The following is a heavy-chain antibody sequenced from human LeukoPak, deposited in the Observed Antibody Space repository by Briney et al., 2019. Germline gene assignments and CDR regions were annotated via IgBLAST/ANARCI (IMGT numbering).Heavy chain of an antibody. Sequence: SVKVSCKASGYTFSSYAISWVRQAPGQRLEWMGGIIPIFGTANYAQKFQGRVTITADKSTSTAYMELSSLRSEDTAVYYCARERDYYGSGSSEAAFDIWGQGTMVTVSS. CDR3: ARERDYYGSGSSEAAFDI. D-gene: IGHD3-10*01. V-gene: IGHV1-69*06. J-gene: IGHJ3*02. CDR1: GYTFSSYA. CDR2: IIPIFGTA.